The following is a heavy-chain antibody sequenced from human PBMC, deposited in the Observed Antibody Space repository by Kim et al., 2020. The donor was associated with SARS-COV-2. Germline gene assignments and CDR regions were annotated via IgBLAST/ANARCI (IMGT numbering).Heavy chain of an antibody. CDR3: AREDYDSSGDNDY. J-gene: IGHJ4*02. D-gene: IGHD3-22*01. V-gene: IGHV1-46*01. Sequence: GKKFQGRVTMTRDTSTSTVYMELSSLRSEDTAVYYCAREDYDSSGDNDYWGQGTLVTVSS.